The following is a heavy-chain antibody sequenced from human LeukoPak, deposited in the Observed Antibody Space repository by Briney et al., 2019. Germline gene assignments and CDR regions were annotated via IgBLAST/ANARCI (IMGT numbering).Heavy chain of an antibody. V-gene: IGHV1-69*13. CDR2: IIPIFGTA. J-gene: IGHJ5*02. Sequence: VASVKVSCKASGGTFSSYAISWERQASGQGLEWMGGIIPIFGTANYAQKFQGRVTITADESTSTAYMELSSLRSEDTAVYYCARRGTTGTTSWFDPWGQGTLVTVSS. CDR3: ARRGTTGTTSWFDP. CDR1: GGTFSSYA. D-gene: IGHD1-1*01.